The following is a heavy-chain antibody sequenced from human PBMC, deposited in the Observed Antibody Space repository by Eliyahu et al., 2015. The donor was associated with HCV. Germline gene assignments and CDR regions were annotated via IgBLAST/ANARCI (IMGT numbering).Heavy chain of an antibody. CDR2: IYYSGST. CDR3: ARMVSDNNGWYNFDS. J-gene: IGHJ4*02. V-gene: IGHV4-59*11. D-gene: IGHD6-19*01. CDR1: GGSISGHY. Sequence: LVKPSETLSLTCTVSGGSISGHYWSWIRQPPGKGLECIGYIYYSGSTTYNPSLESRVSISVDTSKGQFSLRLASVTAADTSVYYCARMVSDNNGWYNFDSWGQGALVTVSS.